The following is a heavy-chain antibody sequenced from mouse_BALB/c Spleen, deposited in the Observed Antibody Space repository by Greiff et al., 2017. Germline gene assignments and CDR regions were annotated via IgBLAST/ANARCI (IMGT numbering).Heavy chain of an antibody. D-gene: IGHD1-1*01. Sequence: QVQLQQPGAELVKPGASVKLSCKASGYTFTSYWMHWVKQRPGRGLEWIGRIDPNSGGTKYNEKFKSKATLTVDKPSSTAYMQLSSLTSEDSAVYDCTRSTTVVAKDWYFDVWGAGTTVTVSS. V-gene: IGHV1-62-3*01. J-gene: IGHJ1*01. CDR1: GYTFTSYW. CDR2: IDPNSGGT. CDR3: TRSTTVVAKDWYFDV.